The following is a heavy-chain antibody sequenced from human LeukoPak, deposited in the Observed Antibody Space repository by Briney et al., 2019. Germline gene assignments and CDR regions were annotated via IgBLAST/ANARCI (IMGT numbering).Heavy chain of an antibody. Sequence: PGGSLRLSCAASGFTFSTSWMNWVRQAPGKGLEWVSSISIGSSSYINYADSVKGRFTISRDNAKNSLHLQMNSLRAEDTAVYYCARDKYGSGSLFDFWGQGTLVTVSS. CDR3: ARDKYGSGSLFDF. J-gene: IGHJ4*02. V-gene: IGHV3-21*01. D-gene: IGHD3-10*01. CDR2: ISIGSSSYI. CDR1: GFTFSTSW.